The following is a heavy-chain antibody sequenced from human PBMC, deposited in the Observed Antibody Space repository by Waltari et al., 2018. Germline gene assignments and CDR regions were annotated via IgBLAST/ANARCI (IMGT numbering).Heavy chain of an antibody. D-gene: IGHD6-6*01. CDR1: GFTFSSYS. Sequence: EVQLVESGGGLVKPGGSLRLSCAASGFTFSSYSMNWVRQAPGKGLEWVSSISSSSSYIYYADSVKGRFTISGDNAKNSLYLQMNSLRAEDTAVYYCARAGGIAARQGYYFDYWGQGTLVTVSS. CDR2: ISSSSSYI. J-gene: IGHJ4*02. CDR3: ARAGGIAARQGYYFDY. V-gene: IGHV3-21*01.